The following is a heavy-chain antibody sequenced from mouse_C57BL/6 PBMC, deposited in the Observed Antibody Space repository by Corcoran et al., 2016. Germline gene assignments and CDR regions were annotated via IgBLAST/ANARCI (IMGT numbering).Heavy chain of an antibody. CDR1: GYTFTDYN. CDR3: ARYDSNYFSMDY. CDR2: INPNNCGT. D-gene: IGHD2-5*01. Sequence: EVQLQQSGPELVKPGASVTIPCKASGYTFTDYNMDWVKQSHGKSLEWIGDINPNNCGTISNQKFKGKATLTVDKSSSTAYMELRSLTSEDTAVYYCARYDSNYFSMDYWGQGTSVTVSS. V-gene: IGHV1-18*01. J-gene: IGHJ4*01.